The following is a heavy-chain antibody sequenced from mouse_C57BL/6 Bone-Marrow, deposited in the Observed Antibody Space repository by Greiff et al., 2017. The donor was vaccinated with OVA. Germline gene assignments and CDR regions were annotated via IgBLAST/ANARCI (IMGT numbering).Heavy chain of an antibody. J-gene: IGHJ2*01. CDR3: AINVPITTVVAIDD. CDR2: IHPSDSDT. Sequence: VQLQQPGAELVKPGASVKVSCKASGYTFTSYWMHWVKQRPGQGLEWIGRIHPSDSDTNYNQKFKGKATLTVDKSSSTAYMQLSSLTSEDSAVYYCAINVPITTVVAIDDWGQGTTLTVSS. CDR1: GYTFTSYW. D-gene: IGHD1-1*01. V-gene: IGHV1-74*01.